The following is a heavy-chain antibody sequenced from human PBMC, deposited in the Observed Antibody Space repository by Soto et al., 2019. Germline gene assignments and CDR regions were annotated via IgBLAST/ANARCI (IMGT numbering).Heavy chain of an antibody. CDR2: IRSKANSYAT. CDR1: GFTFSGSA. D-gene: IGHD3-10*01. CDR3: TRPYYYGSGSGGS. J-gene: IGHJ3*01. Sequence: PGGSLRLSCAASGFTFSGSAMHWVRQASGKGLEWVGRIRSKANSYATAYAASVKGRFTISRDDSKNTAYLQMNSLKTEDTAVYYCTRPYYYGSGSGGSWGQGTMVTVSS. V-gene: IGHV3-73*01.